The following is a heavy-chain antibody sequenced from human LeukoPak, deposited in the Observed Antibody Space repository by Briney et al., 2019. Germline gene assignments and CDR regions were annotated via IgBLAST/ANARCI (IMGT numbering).Heavy chain of an antibody. Sequence: QSGGSLRLSCAASGFIFNSYWMHWVRQAPGKGLVWVSRINSDASSTNYADSVKGRFTISRDNAKNTLYLQMNSPRAEDTAVYYCTRAQGSHGGDFDYWGQGTLVTVSS. V-gene: IGHV3-74*01. CDR2: INSDASST. CDR1: GFIFNSYW. J-gene: IGHJ4*02. CDR3: TRAQGSHGGDFDY.